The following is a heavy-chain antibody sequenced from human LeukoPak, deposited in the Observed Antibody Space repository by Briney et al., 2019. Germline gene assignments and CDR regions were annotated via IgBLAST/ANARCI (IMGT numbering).Heavy chain of an antibody. CDR1: GFTFSSYA. D-gene: IGHD3-22*01. CDR2: ISGSGGST. Sequence: PGGSLRLSCAASGFTFSSYAMSWVRQAPGKGLEWVSAISGSGGSTYYADSVKGRFTISRDNSKNTLYLQMNSLRAEDTAVYYCAKDSMYDSSGYYLRWGQGTLVTVSS. V-gene: IGHV3-23*01. J-gene: IGHJ4*02. CDR3: AKDSMYDSSGYYLR.